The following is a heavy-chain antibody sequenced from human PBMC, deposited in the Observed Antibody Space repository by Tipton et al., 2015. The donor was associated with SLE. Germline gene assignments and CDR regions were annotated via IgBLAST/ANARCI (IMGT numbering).Heavy chain of an antibody. V-gene: IGHV1-8*01. CDR3: VSGFNDLFDP. CDR1: GYTFTDYD. CDR2: MNPDSGNT. J-gene: IGHJ5*02. D-gene: IGHD2-8*01. Sequence: QLVQSGAEVKKPGASVKVSCKAPGYTFTDYDINWVRQATGQGLEWMGWMNPDSGNTGYAQKFQGRVTLTRDTSIDTAYMELSSVRSEDTAVYYCVSGFNDLFDPWGQGTLVTVSS.